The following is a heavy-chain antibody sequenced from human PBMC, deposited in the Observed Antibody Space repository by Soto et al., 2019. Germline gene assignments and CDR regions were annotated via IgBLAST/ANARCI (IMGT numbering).Heavy chain of an antibody. CDR2: INHSGST. CDR3: ARVTAAAGTYYYGMDV. Sequence: SETLSLTCAVYGGSFSGYYWSWIRQPPGKGLEWIGEINHSGSTNYNPSLKSRVTISVDTSKNQFSLKLSSVTAADTAVYYCARVTAAAGTYYYGMDVWGQGTTVTVSS. J-gene: IGHJ6*02. CDR1: GGSFSGYY. V-gene: IGHV4-34*01. D-gene: IGHD6-13*01.